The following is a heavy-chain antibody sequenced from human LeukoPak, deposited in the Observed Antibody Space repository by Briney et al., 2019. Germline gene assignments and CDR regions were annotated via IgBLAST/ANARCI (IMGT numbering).Heavy chain of an antibody. V-gene: IGHV3-53*01. Sequence: LSLTCTVSGGSISSGSYYWSWVRQAPGKGLEWVSVIYSGGSTFYADSVKDRFTISRDKSKNTLYLQMNSLRVDDTALYYCGRVGSMVTMDDYWGQGTLVTVSS. CDR2: IYSGGST. CDR3: GRVGSMVTMDDY. CDR1: GGSISSGSYY. J-gene: IGHJ4*02. D-gene: IGHD4-17*01.